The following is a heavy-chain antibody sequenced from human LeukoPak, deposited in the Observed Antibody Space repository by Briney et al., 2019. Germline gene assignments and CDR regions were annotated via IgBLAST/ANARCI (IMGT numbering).Heavy chain of an antibody. CDR2: IYYSGST. V-gene: IGHV4-59*01. CDR3: ARVGLERYYDSSGYYGRAFDY. J-gene: IGHJ4*02. CDR1: GGSISSYY. D-gene: IGHD3-22*01. Sequence: SETLSLTCTVSGGSISSYYWSWIRQPPGKGLEWIGYIYYSGSTNYNPSLKSRVTISVDTSKNQFSLKLSSVTAADTAVYYCARVGLERYYDSSGYYGRAFDYWGQGTLVTVSS.